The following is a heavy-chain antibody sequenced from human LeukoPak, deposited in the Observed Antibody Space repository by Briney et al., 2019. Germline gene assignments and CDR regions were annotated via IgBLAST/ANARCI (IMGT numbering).Heavy chain of an antibody. CDR1: GFTFDDYG. V-gene: IGHV3-20*04. D-gene: IGHD1-26*01. CDR2: INWNGGST. CDR3: AREGWELLGYYFDY. J-gene: IGHJ4*02. Sequence: GGSLRLSCAASGFTFDDYGMSWVRQAPGKGLEWVSGINWNGGSTVYADSVKGRFTISRDNAKNSLYLQMNSLRAEDTALYYCAREGWELLGYYFDYWGQGTLVTVSS.